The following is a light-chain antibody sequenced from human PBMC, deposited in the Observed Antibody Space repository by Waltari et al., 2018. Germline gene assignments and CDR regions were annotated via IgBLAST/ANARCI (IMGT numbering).Light chain of an antibody. V-gene: IGLV2-14*03. CDR3: SSFTSSNTVV. J-gene: IGLJ2*01. Sequence: QSALTQPASVSGSPGQSSTIPCTGTSSDVGRYHFVSWYQQHPGKAPKLIIYDVNKWPSGISNRFSGSKSGNTASLTISGLQAEDEADYYCSSFTSSNTVVFGGGTKLTVL. CDR2: DVN. CDR1: SSDVGRYHF.